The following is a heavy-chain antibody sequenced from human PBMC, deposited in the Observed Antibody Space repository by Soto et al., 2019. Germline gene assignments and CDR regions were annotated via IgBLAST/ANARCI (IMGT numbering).Heavy chain of an antibody. CDR2: IYHSGST. V-gene: IGHV4-30-2*01. CDR3: ASGSYGDYAWFDY. J-gene: IGHJ4*02. D-gene: IGHD4-17*01. Sequence: PSETLSLTCAVSGGSISSGGYSWSWIRQPPGKGLEWIGYIYHSGSTYYNPSLKSRVTISVDRSKNQFSLKLSSVTAADTAVYYCASGSYGDYAWFDYWGQGALVTVSS. CDR1: GGSISSGGYS.